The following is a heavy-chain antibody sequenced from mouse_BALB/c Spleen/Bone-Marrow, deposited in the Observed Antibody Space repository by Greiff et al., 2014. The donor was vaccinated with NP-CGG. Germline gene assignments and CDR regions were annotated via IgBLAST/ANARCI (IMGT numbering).Heavy chain of an antibody. CDR2: IDPASGNI. CDR1: GFDIKDTY. Sequence: EVKLVESGTDLVKPGASVKLSCTASGFDIKDTYMHWVKLRPEQGLDWIGRIDPASGNIQYDPKFQGRAAITADTSSNTAYLQLSSLTSEDTAVYYCASLTGTFDYWGQGTPLTVSS. CDR3: ASLTGTFDY. D-gene: IGHD4-1*01. J-gene: IGHJ2*01. V-gene: IGHV14-3*02.